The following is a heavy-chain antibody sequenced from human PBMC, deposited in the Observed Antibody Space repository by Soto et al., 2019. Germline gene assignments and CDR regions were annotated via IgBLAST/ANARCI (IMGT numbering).Heavy chain of an antibody. Sequence: PSETLSLTCTVSGGSISGYYWSWIRQPPGKELDWIGYTFNSGSTNYNPSFKSRVTISVDTSKNQFSLELSSVTATDTAVYYCARSSGWHLVYWGQGTLVTVSS. J-gene: IGHJ4*02. CDR2: TFNSGST. CDR1: GGSISGYY. V-gene: IGHV4-59*01. CDR3: ARSSGWHLVY. D-gene: IGHD6-19*01.